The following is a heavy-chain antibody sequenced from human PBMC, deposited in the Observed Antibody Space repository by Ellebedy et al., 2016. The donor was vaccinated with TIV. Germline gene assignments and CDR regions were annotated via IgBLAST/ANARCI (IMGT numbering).Heavy chain of an antibody. CDR3: AREGFSSGRAGIFDM. CDR2: ISKDGDMK. CDR1: GFVLNGYV. V-gene: IGHV3-30-3*01. Sequence: PGGSLRLSFAASGFVLNGYVMHWVRQPPGKGLEWLAAISKDGDMKHYPDSVQGRLTISRAKAMDTLYLEINSLREDDTALYYFAREGFSSGRAGIFDMWGQGTLVTVS. D-gene: IGHD6-19*01. J-gene: IGHJ3*02.